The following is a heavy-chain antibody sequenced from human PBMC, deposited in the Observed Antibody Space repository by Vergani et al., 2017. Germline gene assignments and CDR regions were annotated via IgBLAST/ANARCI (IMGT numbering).Heavy chain of an antibody. CDR1: GFTFSSYS. V-gene: IGHV3-21*06. J-gene: IGHJ6*02. CDR2: ISSSSSTI. CDR3: ARDRGGRGSSYYYGMDV. Sequence: EVQLVESGGGLVKPGGSLRLSCAASGFTFSSYSMNWVRQAPGKGLEWVSSISSSSSTIYYADSVKGRFTVSRDNAKNSLYLQMNSLRAEDTAVYYCARDRGGRGSSYYYGMDVWGQGTTVTVSS. D-gene: IGHD2-15*01.